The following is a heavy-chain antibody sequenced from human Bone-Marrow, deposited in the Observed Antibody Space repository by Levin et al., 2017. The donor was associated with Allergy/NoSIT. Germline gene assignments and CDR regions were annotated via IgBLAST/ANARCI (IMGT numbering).Heavy chain of an antibody. CDR2: IYYSGST. J-gene: IGHJ4*02. CDR1: GGSISSYY. Sequence: SQTLSLTCTVSGGSISSYYWSWIRQPPGKGLEWIGYIYYSGSTNYNPSLKSRVTISVDTSKNQFSLKLSSVTAADTAVYYCARLDSSGWYGYFDYWGQGTLVTVSS. CDR3: ARLDSSGWYGYFDY. V-gene: IGHV4-59*08. D-gene: IGHD6-19*01.